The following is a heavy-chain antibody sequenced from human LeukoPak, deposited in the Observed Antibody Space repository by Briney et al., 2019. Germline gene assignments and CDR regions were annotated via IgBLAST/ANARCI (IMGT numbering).Heavy chain of an antibody. V-gene: IGHV3-23*01. CDR2: ISGSGDST. D-gene: IGHD6-19*01. CDR1: GFTFSDYN. J-gene: IGHJ5*02. CDR3: AKDPYSSGPYNWFDP. Sequence: GGSLRLSCAASGFTFSDYNMRWIRQAPGKGLEWVSAISGSGDSTYYADSVKGLFTISRDNSKNTLYLQMNRLRAEDTAVYYCAKDPYSSGPYNWFDPWGQGTLVTVSS.